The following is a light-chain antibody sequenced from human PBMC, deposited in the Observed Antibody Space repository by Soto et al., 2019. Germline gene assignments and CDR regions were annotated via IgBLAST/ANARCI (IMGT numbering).Light chain of an antibody. CDR1: SSDVGGYKY. V-gene: IGLV2-8*01. J-gene: IGLJ1*01. Sequence: QSALTQPPSASGSPGQSVTISCTGTSSDVGGYKYVSWYQQHPGKAPKLMIFEVNKRPSGVPDRLSGSKSGNTASLTVSWLQAEDEADYYCSSYAGINNLGVFGTGTKLTVL. CDR2: EVN. CDR3: SSYAGINNLGV.